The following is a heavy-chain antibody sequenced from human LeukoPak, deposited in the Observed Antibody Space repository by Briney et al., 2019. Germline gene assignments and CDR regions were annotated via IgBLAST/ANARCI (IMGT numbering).Heavy chain of an antibody. CDR3: ARGVDSSGWYVRLDY. V-gene: IGHV4-4*07. D-gene: IGHD6-19*01. J-gene: IGHJ4*02. Sequence: SSETLSLTCTVSGGSIGSYYWSWIRQPAGKGLEWIGRIYTSGSTNYNPSLKSRVTMSVDTSKNQFSLKLSSVTAADTAVYYCARGVDSSGWYVRLDYWGQGTLVTVSS. CDR2: IYTSGST. CDR1: GGSIGSYY.